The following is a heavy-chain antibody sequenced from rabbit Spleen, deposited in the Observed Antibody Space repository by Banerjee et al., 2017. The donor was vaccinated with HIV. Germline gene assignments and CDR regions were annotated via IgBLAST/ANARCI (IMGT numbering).Heavy chain of an antibody. CDR3: ARDTSSSFSSYGMDL. CDR1: GFSFSSSSY. V-gene: IGHV1S45*01. CDR2: IDSGSSGFT. J-gene: IGHJ6*01. Sequence: QEQLEESGGGLVKPEGSLTLTCTASGFSFSSSSYMCWVRQAPGKGLEWIACIDSGSSGFTYFASWAKGRFTISKTSSTTVTLQMTSLTAADTATYFCARDTSSSFSSYGMDLWGQGTLVTVS. D-gene: IGHD1-1*01.